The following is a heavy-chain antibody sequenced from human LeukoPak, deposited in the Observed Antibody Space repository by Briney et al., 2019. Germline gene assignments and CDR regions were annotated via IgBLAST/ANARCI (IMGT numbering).Heavy chain of an antibody. CDR2: INPSGGST. J-gene: IGHJ4*02. Sequence: GVSVKVSCKASGYTFTSCYMHWVRQAPGQGLEWMGIINPSGGSTSYAQKFQGRVTMTRDMSTSTVYMELSSLRSEDTAVYYCARDNGKEAAAGTVWGQGTLVTVSS. CDR1: GYTFTSCY. D-gene: IGHD6-13*01. CDR3: ARDNGKEAAAGTV. V-gene: IGHV1-46*01.